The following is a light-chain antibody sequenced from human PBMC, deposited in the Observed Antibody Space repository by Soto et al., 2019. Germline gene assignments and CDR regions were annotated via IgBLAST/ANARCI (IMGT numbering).Light chain of an antibody. CDR1: RGVSSW. CDR2: KAS. Sequence: DIQMTQSPSTLSASVGDRVTITCRASRGVSSWLAWYQQKSGRAPKLLIYKASTLKSGVPSRFSGSGSGADFTLTISSLQPDDFATYYCQHYKTVSPSFGPGTTVEIK. J-gene: IGKJ3*01. V-gene: IGKV1-5*03. CDR3: QHYKTVSPS.